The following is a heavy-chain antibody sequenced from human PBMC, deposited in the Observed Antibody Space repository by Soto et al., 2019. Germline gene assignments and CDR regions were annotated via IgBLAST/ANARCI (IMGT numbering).Heavy chain of an antibody. CDR3: ARRLSNRVLAP. J-gene: IGHJ5*02. V-gene: IGHV4-59*12. D-gene: IGHD3-16*02. CDR2: IYDYSGST. CDR1: GGSISYYY. Sequence: QVQLQESGPGLVKPSETLSLTCTVSGGSISYYYWSWIRQPPGKGLEWIGYIYDYSGSTDYNPSLRSRFTKSLATPKNHFSLKLTSGPPADTAVNYLARRLSNRVLAPWGREPWSPSPQ.